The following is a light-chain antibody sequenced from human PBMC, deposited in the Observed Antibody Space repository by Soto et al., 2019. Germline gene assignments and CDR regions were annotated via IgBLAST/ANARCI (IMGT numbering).Light chain of an antibody. CDR3: QKSDSAPFT. J-gene: IGKJ3*01. V-gene: IGKV1-27*01. CDR2: AAS. Sequence: DLQMTQSPSSLSASVGDRVTITCRATQGISNYLAWYQHKPGKVPRLLIYAASTLQSGVASRFSGSGSGTDFTLSISSLQPEDVATYYCQKSDSAPFTFGPGTKVDLK. CDR1: QGISNY.